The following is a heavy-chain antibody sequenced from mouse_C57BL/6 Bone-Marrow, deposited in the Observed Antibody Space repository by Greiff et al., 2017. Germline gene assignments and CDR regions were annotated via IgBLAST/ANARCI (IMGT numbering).Heavy chain of an antibody. D-gene: IGHD2-4*01. CDR3: ARDYEYPYAY. J-gene: IGHJ3*01. CDR2: IYPSDSET. CDR1: GYTFTSYW. V-gene: IGHV1-61*01. Sequence: QVQLKQPGAELVRPGSSVKLSCKASGYTFTSYWMDWVKQRPGQGLEWIGNIYPSDSETHYNQKFKDKATLTVDKSSSTAYMQISSLTSEDSAVYYCARDYEYPYAYRGQGTLVTVSA.